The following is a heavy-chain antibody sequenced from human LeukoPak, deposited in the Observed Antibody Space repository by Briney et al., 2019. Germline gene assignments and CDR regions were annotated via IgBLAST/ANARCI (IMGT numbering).Heavy chain of an antibody. D-gene: IGHD5-12*01. Sequence: QTGGSLRLSCAASGFTFSSYGMHWVRQAPGKGLEWVAVISYDGSNKYYADSVKGRFTISRDNSKNTLYLQMNSLRAEDTAVYYCAKGGSGYSYAFDIWGQGTMVTVSS. CDR2: ISYDGSNK. CDR3: AKGGSGYSYAFDI. V-gene: IGHV3-30*18. J-gene: IGHJ3*02. CDR1: GFTFSSYG.